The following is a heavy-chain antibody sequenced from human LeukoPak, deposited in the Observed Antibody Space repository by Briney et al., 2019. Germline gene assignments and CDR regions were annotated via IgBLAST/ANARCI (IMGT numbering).Heavy chain of an antibody. Sequence: SETLSLTCTVSGDSLSSHFWSWIRQPPGKGLEWIGYIYGSGSTNYDPSLKSRVTISEDTSKNHFSLKLTSVTAADTAVSYCARNVGWYSHDSWGQGTLVTVSS. J-gene: IGHJ4*02. CDR2: IYGSGST. CDR1: GDSLSSHF. CDR3: ARNVGWYSHDS. V-gene: IGHV4-59*08. D-gene: IGHD6-19*01.